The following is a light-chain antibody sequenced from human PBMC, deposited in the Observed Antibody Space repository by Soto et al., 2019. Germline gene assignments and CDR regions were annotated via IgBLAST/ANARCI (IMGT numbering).Light chain of an antibody. CDR3: QQTYNLPRT. CDR1: QSISNH. V-gene: IGKV1-39*01. Sequence: DIQMTQSPSSLSASVEDRVIITCRASQSISNHLNWYQQKPGKAPKLLIFAASSLQSGVPSRFSGSRSGPDFTLTISSLQPEDFATYYCQQTYNLPRTFGQGTKVDLK. J-gene: IGKJ1*01. CDR2: AAS.